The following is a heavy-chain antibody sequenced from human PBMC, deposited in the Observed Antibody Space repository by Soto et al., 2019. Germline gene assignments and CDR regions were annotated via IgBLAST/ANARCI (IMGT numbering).Heavy chain of an antibody. CDR1: GFTFTSYL. D-gene: IGHD1-26*01. J-gene: IGHJ4*02. CDR2: SSGSGLAT. CDR3: VTPGSSTQIDF. V-gene: IGHV3-23*01. Sequence: PGGSLRLSCAASGFTFTSYLMTWVRQAPGKGLEWVSGSSGSGLATYYTGSVKGRFTISRDNSKNTLYLQMNSLRVEDTALYYGVTPGSSTQIDFWGQGTLVTVSS.